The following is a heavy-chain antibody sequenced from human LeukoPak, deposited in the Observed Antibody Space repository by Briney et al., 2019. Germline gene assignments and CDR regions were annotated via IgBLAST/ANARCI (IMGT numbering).Heavy chain of an antibody. V-gene: IGHV4-30-2*01. J-gene: IGHJ4*02. CDR2: IYHSGST. D-gene: IGHD5-18*01. CDR3: ARDRGGYTYSHDY. CDR1: GGSISSGGYS. Sequence: LSETLSLTCAVSGGSISSGGYSWSWIRQPPGKGLEWIGYIYHSGSTYYNPSLKSRVTISMDKSKNQLSLKLNFVTAADTAVYYCARDRGGYTYSHDYWGQGTLVTASS.